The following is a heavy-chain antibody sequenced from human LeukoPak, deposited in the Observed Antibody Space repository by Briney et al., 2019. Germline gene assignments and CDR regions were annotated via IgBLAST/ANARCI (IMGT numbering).Heavy chain of an antibody. V-gene: IGHV3-21*01. CDR3: ARVQAAAGTGHDAFDI. Sequence: GGSLRLSCAASGFTFSSYSMNWVRQAPGKGLEWVSSISSSSSYIYYADSVKGRFTISRDNAKNSLYLQMNSLRAADTAVYYCARVQAAAGTGHDAFDIWGQGTMVTVSS. CDR2: ISSSSSYI. J-gene: IGHJ3*02. CDR1: GFTFSSYS. D-gene: IGHD6-13*01.